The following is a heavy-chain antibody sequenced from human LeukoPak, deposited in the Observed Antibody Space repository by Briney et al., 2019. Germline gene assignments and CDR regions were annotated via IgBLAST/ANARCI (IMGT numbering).Heavy chain of an antibody. CDR3: ARQTGSGLFTLP. Sequence: SETLSLTCAVYGGSFSGYYWSWIRQPPGKGLEWIGEINHSGSTYYNASLKSRVTISIDTSKNQISLRLTSVTATDTAMYYCARQTGSGLFTLPGGQGTLVTVSS. V-gene: IGHV4-34*01. CDR2: INHSGST. D-gene: IGHD3/OR15-3a*01. J-gene: IGHJ4*02. CDR1: GGSFSGYY.